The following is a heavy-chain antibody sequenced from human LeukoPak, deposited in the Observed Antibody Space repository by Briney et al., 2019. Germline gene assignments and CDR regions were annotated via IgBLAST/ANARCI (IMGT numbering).Heavy chain of an antibody. D-gene: IGHD6-25*01. Sequence: PSETLSLNCTVTGVPISSYYWSWIRQPKGKGLEWSGSIYYSGSTNHNPSLKSRVTISVDTSKTQFSLKLSSVTAADTALYYCARVPAAEYYFDYWGQGTLVTVSS. CDR1: GVPISSYY. CDR3: ARVPAAEYYFDY. J-gene: IGHJ4*02. CDR2: IYYSGST. V-gene: IGHV4-59*13.